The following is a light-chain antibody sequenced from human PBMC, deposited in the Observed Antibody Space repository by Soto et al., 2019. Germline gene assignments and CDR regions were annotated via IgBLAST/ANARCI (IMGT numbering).Light chain of an antibody. Sequence: DIQMTQSPSSLSASVGDRVTITCRASEDISSFLAWFQQKPGKAPRSLIYGTSGLHKGVPSRFSGSGYGTDFTLTISSLQPEDFATYYCQQYNTNPHTFGQGTRLETK. J-gene: IGKJ2*01. V-gene: IGKV1-16*01. CDR3: QQYNTNPHT. CDR1: EDISSF. CDR2: GTS.